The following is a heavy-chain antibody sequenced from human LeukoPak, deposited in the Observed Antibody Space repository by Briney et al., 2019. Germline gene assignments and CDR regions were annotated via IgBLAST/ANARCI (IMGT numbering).Heavy chain of an antibody. D-gene: IGHD4-11*01. CDR2: INPNSGET. CDR3: ARDRDYSNTERGFDY. Sequence: ASVKVSCKTSGYTFTYYYIHWVRHAPGQGLEWMGWINPNSGETNSAQKFQGRVTMTGDTSISTAYMELRRVTSDDTAVYYCARDRDYSNTERGFDYWGQGTLVTVSS. V-gene: IGHV1-2*02. J-gene: IGHJ4*02. CDR1: GYTFTYYY.